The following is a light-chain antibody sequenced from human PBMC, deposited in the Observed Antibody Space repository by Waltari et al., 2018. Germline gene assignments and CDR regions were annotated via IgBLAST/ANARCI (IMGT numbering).Light chain of an antibody. J-gene: IGKJ5*01. V-gene: IGKV2-28*01. CDR2: LGF. Sequence: DIVMTQSPLSLPVTPGEPASISCKSSQSLLHSNGDNHLDWYLQKPGQSPQLLIYLGFNRASGVPDRFSGSGSGTDFTLKIRRVEAEDFGVYFCMQALQTPITFGQGTRLEIK. CDR3: MQALQTPIT. CDR1: QSLLHSNGDNH.